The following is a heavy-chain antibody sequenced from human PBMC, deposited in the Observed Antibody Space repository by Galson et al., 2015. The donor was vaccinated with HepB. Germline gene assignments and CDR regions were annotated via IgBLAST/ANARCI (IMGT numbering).Heavy chain of an antibody. V-gene: IGHV3-48*01. D-gene: IGHD1-26*01. CDR2: ISTTSDNK. J-gene: IGHJ4*02. CDR1: GFTFSSYT. Sequence: SLRLSCAASGFTFSSYTMNWVRQAPGKGLEWISYISTTSDNKFSADSVKGRFIISRDNAKNLLYLQMNSLRAEDTAVYYCKRIALSGSYWYFDYWGQGTLVTVSS. CDR3: KRIALSGSYWYFDY.